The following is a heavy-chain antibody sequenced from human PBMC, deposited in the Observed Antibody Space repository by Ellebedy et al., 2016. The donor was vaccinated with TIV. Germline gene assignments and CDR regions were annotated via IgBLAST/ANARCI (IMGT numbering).Heavy chain of an antibody. Sequence: ASVKVSCXASGGTFSSYAISWVRQAPGQGLEWMGWISAYNGNTNYAQKLQGRVTMTTDTSTSTAYMELRSLRSDDTAVYYCARDAGAGTTWGYYYYMDVWGKGTTVTVSS. D-gene: IGHD1-1*01. CDR2: ISAYNGNT. CDR3: ARDAGAGTTWGYYYYMDV. J-gene: IGHJ6*03. V-gene: IGHV1-18*01. CDR1: GGTFSSYA.